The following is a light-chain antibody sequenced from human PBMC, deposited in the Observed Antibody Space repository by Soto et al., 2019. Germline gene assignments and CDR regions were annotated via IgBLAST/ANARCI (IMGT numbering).Light chain of an antibody. CDR2: DTY. V-gene: IGKV3-11*01. CDR1: QSVSSY. CDR3: QQRSSWPAIT. J-gene: IGKJ5*01. Sequence: EIVLTQSPATLSLSPGERATLSCRASQSVSSYLAWYQHKPGQAPRLLIYDTYKRATGIPARFSGSGSGTDFTLSISSLEADDFAVYYCQQRSSWPAITLGQGTRLEIK.